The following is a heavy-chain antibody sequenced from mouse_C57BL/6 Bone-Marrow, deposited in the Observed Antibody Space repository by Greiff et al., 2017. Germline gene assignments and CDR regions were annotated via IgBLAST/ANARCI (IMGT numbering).Heavy chain of an antibody. Sequence: EVKVEESGGDLVKPGGSLKLSCAASGFTFSSYGMSWVRQTPDKRLEWVATISSGGSYTYYPDSVKGRFTISRDNAKNTLYLQMSSLKSEDTAMYYCARERRYYYGSSYRGDYFDYWGQGTTLTVSS. V-gene: IGHV5-6*02. D-gene: IGHD1-1*01. CDR1: GFTFSSYG. CDR3: ARERRYYYGSSYRGDYFDY. CDR2: ISSGGSYT. J-gene: IGHJ2*01.